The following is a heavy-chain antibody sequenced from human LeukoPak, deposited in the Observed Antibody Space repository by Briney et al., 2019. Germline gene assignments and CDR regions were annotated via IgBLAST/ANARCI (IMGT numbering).Heavy chain of an antibody. CDR1: GGSISSSSYY. CDR3: ARRGGTSPFDY. Sequence: SETLSLTCTVSGGSISSSSYYWGWLRQPPGKGLEWIGSIYYSGSTYYNPSLKSRVTISVDTSKNQFSLKLSSVTAADTAVYYCARRGGTSPFDYWGQGTLVTVSS. J-gene: IGHJ4*02. CDR2: IYYSGST. D-gene: IGHD3-16*01. V-gene: IGHV4-39*01.